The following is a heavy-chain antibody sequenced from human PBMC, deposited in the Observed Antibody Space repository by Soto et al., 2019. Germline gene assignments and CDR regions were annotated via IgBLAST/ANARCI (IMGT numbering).Heavy chain of an antibody. D-gene: IGHD3-10*01. CDR2: INHSGST. J-gene: IGHJ6*02. V-gene: IGHV4-34*01. Sequence: TLSLTCAVYGGSFSGYYWSLIRQPPGQGLEWIGEINHSGSTNYNPSLKSRVTISVDTSKNQFSLKLSSVTAADTAVYYCARRRGRLWFGESGYYYYGMDVWGQGTTVTVSS. CDR1: GGSFSGYY. CDR3: ARRRGRLWFGESGYYYYGMDV.